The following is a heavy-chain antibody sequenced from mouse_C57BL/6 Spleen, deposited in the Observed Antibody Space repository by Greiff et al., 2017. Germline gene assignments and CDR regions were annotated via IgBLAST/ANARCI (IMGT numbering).Heavy chain of an antibody. Sequence: QVQLQQSGPELVKPGASVKISCKASGYAFSSSWMNWVKQRPGKGLEWIGRIYPGDGDTNYNGNIKGKATLTVDKYYSTAYMQLSSLTSEDSAVYVCARVLTTVVAHNYSMGYWGQGTSVTVSS. V-gene: IGHV1-82*01. J-gene: IGHJ4*01. D-gene: IGHD1-1*01. CDR1: GYAFSSSW. CDR2: IYPGDGDT. CDR3: ARVLTTVVAHNYSMGY.